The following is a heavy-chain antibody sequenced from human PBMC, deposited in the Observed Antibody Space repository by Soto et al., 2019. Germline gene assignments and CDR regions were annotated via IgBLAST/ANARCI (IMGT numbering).Heavy chain of an antibody. V-gene: IGHV4-4*02. J-gene: IGHJ1*01. Sequence: QVQLQASGPGLVEPSGTLSLTCAVSVGSISNNDWWTWVRQTPGKGLEWIGEIYHSGSTTYSPSHKRRLTISPDKSTNQFCLMLRSVTAADTAVYYCARRITRFGVVTSLAEYFQNWGQGARVTVSS. CDR1: VGSISNNDW. CDR2: IYHSGST. CDR3: ARRITRFGVVTSLAEYFQN. D-gene: IGHD3-3*01.